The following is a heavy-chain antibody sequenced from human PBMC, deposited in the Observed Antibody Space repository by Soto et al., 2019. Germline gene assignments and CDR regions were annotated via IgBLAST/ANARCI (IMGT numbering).Heavy chain of an antibody. CDR2: ISYDGSNK. CDR1: GFTFSSYG. V-gene: IGHV3-30*18. J-gene: IGHJ4*02. D-gene: IGHD6-19*01. Sequence: QVQLVESGGGVVQPGRSLRLSCAASGFTFSSYGMHWVRQAPGKGLEWVAVISYDGSNKYYADSVKGRFTISRDNSKNTLYQQMNSLRAEDTAVYYCAKDPGYSSGWPDYWGQGTLLTVSS. CDR3: AKDPGYSSGWPDY.